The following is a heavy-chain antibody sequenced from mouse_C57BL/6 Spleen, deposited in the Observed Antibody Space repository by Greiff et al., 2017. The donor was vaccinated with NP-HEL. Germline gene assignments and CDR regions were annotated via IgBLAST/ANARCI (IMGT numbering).Heavy chain of an antibody. D-gene: IGHD4-1*01. Sequence: VKLQQPGAELVMPGASVKLSCKASGYTFTSYWMHWVKQRPGQGLEWIGEIDPSDSYTNYNQKFKGKSTLTVDKSSSTAYMQLSSLTSEDSAVYYCARRGLGPFDYWGQGTTLTVSS. CDR2: IDPSDSYT. J-gene: IGHJ2*01. V-gene: IGHV1-69*01. CDR3: ARRGLGPFDY. CDR1: GYTFTSYW.